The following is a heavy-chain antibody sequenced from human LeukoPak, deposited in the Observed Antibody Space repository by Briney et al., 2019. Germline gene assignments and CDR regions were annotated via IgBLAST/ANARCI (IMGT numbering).Heavy chain of an antibody. CDR1: GASISTRAFY. CDR2: IYDSGNE. J-gene: IGHJ6*03. Sequence: SETLSLTCTVSGASISTRAFYWGWIRRPRGKGLEWFVGIYDSGNEFYNPSLKSRVTISADTSKNQFSLKLNSVTAADTAMYYCARQISDYYYYYMDVWGEGITVTVSS. CDR3: ARQISDYYYYYMDV. D-gene: IGHD2/OR15-2a*01. V-gene: IGHV4-39*01.